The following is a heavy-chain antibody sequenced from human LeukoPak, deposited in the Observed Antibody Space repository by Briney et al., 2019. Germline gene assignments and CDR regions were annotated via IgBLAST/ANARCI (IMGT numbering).Heavy chain of an antibody. CDR1: GFTFGDYA. D-gene: IGHD2-15*01. CDR3: TRVSLVAASVFFDY. J-gene: IGHJ4*02. Sequence: GGSLRLSCTASGFTFGDYAMSWVLQAPGKGLEWVSFIRNKAYGGTTEYAASVKGRFTISRDDSKSIAYLQMNSLKTEDTAVYYCTRVSLVAASVFFDYWGQGTLVTVSS. V-gene: IGHV3-49*04. CDR2: IRNKAYGGTT.